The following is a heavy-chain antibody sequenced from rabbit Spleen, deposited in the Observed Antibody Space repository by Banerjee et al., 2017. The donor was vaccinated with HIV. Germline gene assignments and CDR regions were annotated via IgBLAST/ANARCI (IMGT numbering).Heavy chain of an antibody. Sequence: QSLEESGGDLVKPGASLTLTCTASGFSFSSSYWICWVRQAPGKGLVWIACIYAVSGGNTYYASWAKGRFTISKTSSTTVTLQMTSLTAADTATYFCARAGYDSGGTYPPYAMDLWGPGTLFTVS. CDR1: GFSFSSSYW. J-gene: IGHJ3*01. CDR3: ARAGYDSGGTYPPYAMDL. D-gene: IGHD7-1*01. CDR2: IYAVSGGNT. V-gene: IGHV1S40*01.